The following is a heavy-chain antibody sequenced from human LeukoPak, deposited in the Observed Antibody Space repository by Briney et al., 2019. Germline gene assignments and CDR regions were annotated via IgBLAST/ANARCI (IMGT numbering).Heavy chain of an antibody. Sequence: GGSLRLSCAASRFTFSSYWMSWVRQAPGKGLEWVAFIKQDGSEKHYADSVKGRFTITRDNAKNSLYLQMNSLRAEDTALYYCVNHWIFGRHDAFDLWGQGTMVTVSS. J-gene: IGHJ3*01. CDR1: RFTFSSYW. D-gene: IGHD1-1*01. V-gene: IGHV3-7*01. CDR2: IKQDGSEK. CDR3: VNHWIFGRHDAFDL.